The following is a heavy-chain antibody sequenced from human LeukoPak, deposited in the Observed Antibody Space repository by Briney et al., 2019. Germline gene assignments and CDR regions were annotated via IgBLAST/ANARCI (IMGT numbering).Heavy chain of an antibody. V-gene: IGHV4-34*01. CDR1: GGSFSGYY. D-gene: IGHD6-13*01. J-gene: IGHJ4*02. CDR2: INHSGST. Sequence: RPSETLSLTCAVYGGSFSGYYWSWIRQPPGKGLEWIGEINHSGSTNYNPSLKSRVTISVDTSKNQFSLKLSSVTAADTAVYYCVRAQDSPAAGGTAVDYYFDYWGQGTLVTVSS. CDR3: VRAQDSPAAGGTAVDYYFDY.